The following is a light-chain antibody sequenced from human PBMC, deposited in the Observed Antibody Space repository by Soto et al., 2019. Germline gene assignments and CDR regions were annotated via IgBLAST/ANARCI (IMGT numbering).Light chain of an antibody. Sequence: QSALTQPASVSGSPGQSITISCTGTSSDVGGYTYVSWYQQHPGKAPKLMIYEVSNRPSGVSNRFSGSKSGNTASLTISGLQAEDEADYYCNSYTSSSTYVVFGGGPKLTVL. CDR2: EVS. J-gene: IGLJ2*01. V-gene: IGLV2-14*01. CDR1: SSDVGGYTY. CDR3: NSYTSSSTYVV.